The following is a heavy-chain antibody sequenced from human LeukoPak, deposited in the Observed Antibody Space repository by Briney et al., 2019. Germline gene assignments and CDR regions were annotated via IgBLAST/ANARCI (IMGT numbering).Heavy chain of an antibody. J-gene: IGHJ6*02. V-gene: IGHV4-59*08. CDR3: ARSQHVVPAAIYYYYYGMDV. Sequence: SETLSLTCTVSGGSIGSYYWSWIRQPPGKGLEWIGYIYYSGSTNYNPSLKSRVTISVDTSKNQFSLKLSSVTAADTAVYYCARSQHVVPAAIYYYYYGMDVWGQGTTVTVSS. D-gene: IGHD2-2*01. CDR2: IYYSGST. CDR1: GGSIGSYY.